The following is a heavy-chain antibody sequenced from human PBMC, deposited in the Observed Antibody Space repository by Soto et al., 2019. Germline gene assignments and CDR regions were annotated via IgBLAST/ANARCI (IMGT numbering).Heavy chain of an antibody. CDR2: IGTAGDT. CDR1: GFTFSSYD. Sequence: GGSLRLSCAASGFTFSSYDMHWVRQATGKGLEWVSAIGTAGDTYYPGSVKGRFTISRENAKNSLYLQMNSLRAGDTAVYYCARGRRSISTNGQPHNWFDPCGQGTLVTVSS. D-gene: IGHD2-2*01. J-gene: IGHJ5*02. V-gene: IGHV3-13*01. CDR3: ARGRRSISTNGQPHNWFDP.